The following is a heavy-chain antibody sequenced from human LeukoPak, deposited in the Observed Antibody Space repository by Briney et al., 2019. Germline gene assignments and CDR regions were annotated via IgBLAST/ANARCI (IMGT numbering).Heavy chain of an antibody. J-gene: IGHJ6*03. CDR1: AFSFSDYN. V-gene: IGHV3-21*01. CDR3: ARDPYSGTYSDYYYYYMDV. CDR2: ITSTGSYI. Sequence: PGGSLRLSCAASAFSFSDYNMNWVRQAPGEGLEWVSSITSTGSYIYYADSVKGRFTISRDNAKNSLFLQLNSLRAEDTAVYYCARDPYSGTYSDYYYYYMDVWGKGTTVTVSS. D-gene: IGHD1-26*01.